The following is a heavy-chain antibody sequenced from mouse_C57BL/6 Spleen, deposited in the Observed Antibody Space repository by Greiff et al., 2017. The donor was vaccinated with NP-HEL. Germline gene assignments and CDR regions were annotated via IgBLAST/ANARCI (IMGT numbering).Heavy chain of an antibody. CDR2: ISYDGSN. J-gene: IGHJ3*01. Sequence: EVKLQESGPGLVKPSQSLSLTCSVTGYSITSGYYWNWIRQFPGNKLEWMGYISYDGSNNYNPSLKNRISITRDTSKNQFFLKLNSVTTEDTATYYCARAPFFAYWGKGTLVTVSA. CDR3: ARAPFFAY. V-gene: IGHV3-6*01. CDR1: GYSITSGYY.